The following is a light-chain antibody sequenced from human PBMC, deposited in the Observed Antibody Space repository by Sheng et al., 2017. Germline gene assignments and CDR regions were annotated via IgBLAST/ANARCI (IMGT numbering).Light chain of an antibody. Sequence: EIVLTQSPATLSLSPGERATLSCRAGQSVTRLLAWYQQKPGQAPRLLIYDTSSRATGTPARFTGSGSGTDFTLTISRLEPEDFAVYYCQQYGSSPYSFGQGTKLEIK. V-gene: IGKV3-20*01. J-gene: IGKJ2*03. CDR2: DTS. CDR1: QSVTRL. CDR3: QQYGSSPYS.